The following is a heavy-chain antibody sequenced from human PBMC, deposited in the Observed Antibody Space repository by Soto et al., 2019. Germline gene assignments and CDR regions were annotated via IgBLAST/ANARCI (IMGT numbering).Heavy chain of an antibody. J-gene: IGHJ1*01. CDR2: IYYAGTT. CDR1: GGSISSGGYS. Sequence: PSETLSLTCAVSGGSISSGGYSWSWIRQPPGKGLEWIGYIYYAGTTTYNPSLQSRVSISLDTSKNEVSLKLTSVTAADTAVYFCARLGAYYQAMASWGQGTLVTVSS. V-gene: IGHV4-61*08. D-gene: IGHD3-22*01. CDR3: ARLGAYYQAMAS.